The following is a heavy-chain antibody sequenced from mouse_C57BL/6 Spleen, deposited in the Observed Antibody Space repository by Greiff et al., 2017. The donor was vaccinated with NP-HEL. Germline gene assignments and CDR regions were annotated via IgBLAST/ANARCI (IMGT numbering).Heavy chain of an antibody. V-gene: IGHV5-17*01. CDR2: ISSGSSTI. D-gene: IGHD1-1*02. CDR1: GFTFSDYG. J-gene: IGHJ2*01. Sequence: EVKVVESGGGLVKPGGSLKLSCAASGFTFSDYGMHWVRQAPEKGLEWVAYISSGSSTIYYADTVKGRFTITRDNAKNTLFLQMAGMRSEDTAMYYCARPRWAYFDYWGQGTTLTVSS. CDR3: ARPRWAYFDY.